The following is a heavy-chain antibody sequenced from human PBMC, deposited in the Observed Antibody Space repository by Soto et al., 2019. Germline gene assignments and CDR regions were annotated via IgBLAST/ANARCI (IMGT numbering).Heavy chain of an antibody. CDR3: ARFQFCSGTDCYSPFDM. Sequence: PSETLSLTCTVSGGSFSSYFWTWMRQSPGGGLEWLGFVYTTGATRYNPSLNGRVTMSVDTPKNQFSLILSSVTAADTAMYFCARFQFCSGTDCYSPFDMWGQGIKVT. D-gene: IGHD2-2*02. V-gene: IGHV4-4*07. CDR1: GGSFSSYF. CDR2: VYTTGAT. J-gene: IGHJ3*02.